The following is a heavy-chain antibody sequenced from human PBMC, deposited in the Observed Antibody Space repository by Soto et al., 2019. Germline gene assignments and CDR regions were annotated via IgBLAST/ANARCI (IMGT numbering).Heavy chain of an antibody. CDR2: INPRGGGT. J-gene: IGHJ4*01. CDR3: ACGGGGDFDSSGYHFAY. V-gene: IGHV1-46*01. CDR1: GYSSTSYF. D-gene: IGHD3-22*01. Sequence: ASVKVSCKASGYSSTSYFIHWVRQAPGQGLEWMGIINPRGGGTTYAQRFQGRFTMTRDTSTSTVYMQLSSLRSEDTAVYYCACGGGGDFDSSGYHFAYWGQGTLVTVSS.